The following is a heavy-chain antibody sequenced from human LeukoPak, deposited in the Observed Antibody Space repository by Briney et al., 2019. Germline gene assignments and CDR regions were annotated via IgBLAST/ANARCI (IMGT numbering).Heavy chain of an antibody. CDR3: ARHRAYSSSSPFDY. Sequence: SQTLSLTCSVSGGSISSLYWSWIRQPPGKGLEWIGYIYYTGSTNYNPSLKSRVTMFVDMSKNQFSLRLSSVTAADTAVYYCARHRAYSSSSPFDYWGQGTLVTVS. D-gene: IGHD6-6*01. CDR1: GGSISSLY. J-gene: IGHJ4*02. CDR2: IYYTGST. V-gene: IGHV4-59*08.